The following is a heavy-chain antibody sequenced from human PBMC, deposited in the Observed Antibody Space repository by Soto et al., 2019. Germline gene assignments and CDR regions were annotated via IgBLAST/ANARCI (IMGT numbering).Heavy chain of an antibody. J-gene: IGHJ6*03. V-gene: IGHV3-11*01. CDR2: ISSSGSTI. CDR1: GFTFSDYY. Sequence: QVQLVESGGGLVKPGGSLRLSCAASGFTFSDYYMSWIRQAPGKGLEWVSYISSSGSTIYYADSVKGRLTISRDNAKNSRYLQLNTLRAADTAVYYSARGGVAGLNYYDYYLDVWGKGTTVTVSS. CDR3: ARGGVAGLNYYDYYLDV. D-gene: IGHD6-19*01.